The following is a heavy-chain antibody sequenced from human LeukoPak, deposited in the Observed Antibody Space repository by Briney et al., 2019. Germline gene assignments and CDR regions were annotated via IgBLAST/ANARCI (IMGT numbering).Heavy chain of an antibody. CDR3: ARVGYYDSSGYYSH. J-gene: IGHJ4*02. V-gene: IGHV3-66*01. CDR1: GFTVSSNY. Sequence: PGGSLRLSCAVSGFTVSSNYMSWVRQAPGKGLEWVSVIYSGGSTYYADSVKGRFTISRDISKNTLYLQMNSLRAEDTAVYYCARVGYYDSSGYYSHWGQGTLVTVSS. CDR2: IYSGGST. D-gene: IGHD3-22*01.